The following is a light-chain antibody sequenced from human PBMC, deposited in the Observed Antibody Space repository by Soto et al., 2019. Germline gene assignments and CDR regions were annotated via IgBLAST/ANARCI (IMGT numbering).Light chain of an antibody. CDR1: QNVSSSY. Sequence: SVLTQSPGTLSLSPGERATLSCRASQNVSSSYLAWYQQKPGQAPRLLIYGASRRATGIPDRFSGSGSGSHCTLTISRLEPEDFAVYYCQQYGRSPYTFGQGTKLEIK. CDR3: QQYGRSPYT. CDR2: GAS. V-gene: IGKV3-20*01. J-gene: IGKJ2*01.